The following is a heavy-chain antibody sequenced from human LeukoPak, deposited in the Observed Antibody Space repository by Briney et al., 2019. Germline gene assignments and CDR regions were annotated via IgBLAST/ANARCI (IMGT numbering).Heavy chain of an antibody. CDR3: AGRGQRYFRD. V-gene: IGHV4-4*08. J-gene: IGHJ1*01. CDR1: GDSISSDY. Sequence: SETLSLTCSVSGDSISSDYWSWIRHPPGKGLEWIGYIYRIENTDYNPSLKSRVTISLDTSKNQLSLNLTSVTAADTAVYYCAGRGQRYFRDWGQGTLVTVSS. CDR2: IYRIENT.